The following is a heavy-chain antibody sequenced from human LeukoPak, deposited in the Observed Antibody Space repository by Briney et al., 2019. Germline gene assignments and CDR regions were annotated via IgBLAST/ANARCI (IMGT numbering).Heavy chain of an antibody. J-gene: IGHJ4*02. CDR1: GFRFSDHD. Sequence: GGSLRLSCAASGFRFSDHDMTWIRQAPGKGLEWLSYISNSGGTTNYADSVKGRFTVSRDNAKNSLFLQMNSLRAEDTAVYYCARTARLLDYWGQGTLVTVSS. CDR3: ARTARLLDY. CDR2: ISNSGGTT. V-gene: IGHV3-11*01. D-gene: IGHD2-21*02.